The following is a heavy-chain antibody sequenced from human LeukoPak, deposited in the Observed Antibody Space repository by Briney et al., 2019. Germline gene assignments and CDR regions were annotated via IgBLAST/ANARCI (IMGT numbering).Heavy chain of an antibody. V-gene: IGHV4-38-2*01. Sequence: PSETLSLTCAVSGYSISSGYYWGWIRQPPGKGLEWIGSIYHSGSTYYNPSLKSRVTISVDTSKNQFSLKLSSVTAADTAVYYCARRVEMDIWGQGTRSPSLQ. CDR3: ARRVEMDI. CDR1: GYSISSGYY. CDR2: IYHSGST. J-gene: IGHJ3*02. D-gene: IGHD5-24*01.